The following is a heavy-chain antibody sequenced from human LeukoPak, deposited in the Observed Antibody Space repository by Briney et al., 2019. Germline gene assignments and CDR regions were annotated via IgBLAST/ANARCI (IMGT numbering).Heavy chain of an antibody. CDR1: GGSISTSNYY. Sequence: SETLSLTCTVSGGSISTSNYYWSWIRQPPGKGLEWIGEINHSGSTNYNPSLKSRVTISVDTSKNQFSLKLSSVTAADTAVYYCASAAKRRYDFWSGQSFDYWGQGTLVTVSS. J-gene: IGHJ4*02. CDR2: INHSGST. CDR3: ASAAKRRYDFWSGQSFDY. D-gene: IGHD3-3*01. V-gene: IGHV4-39*07.